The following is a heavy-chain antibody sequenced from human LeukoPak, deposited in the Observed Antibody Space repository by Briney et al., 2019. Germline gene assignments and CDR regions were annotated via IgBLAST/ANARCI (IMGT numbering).Heavy chain of an antibody. V-gene: IGHV1-18*01. Sequence: ASVKVSCKASGYTLTSYGISWVRQAPGQGLEWMGWISTYNGYTNYAQKLQGRVTMTTDTSTSTAYMELRSLRSDDTAMHYCARDSGYSGSYYLGYWGQGTLVTVSS. CDR2: ISTYNGYT. CDR1: GYTLTSYG. D-gene: IGHD1-26*01. CDR3: ARDSGYSGSYYLGY. J-gene: IGHJ4*02.